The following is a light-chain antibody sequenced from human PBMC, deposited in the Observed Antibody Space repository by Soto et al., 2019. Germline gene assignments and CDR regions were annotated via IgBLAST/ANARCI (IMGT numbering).Light chain of an antibody. J-gene: IGLJ3*02. CDR1: SSDVGGYNF. Sequence: QSALTQTASVSGSPGQSITISCTGTSSDVGGYNFVSWYQQHPGKAPKLIIHEVTNRPSGVSGRFSGSKSGNTAFLTISGLQAEDEAVYYCCSHSSSITWMFGGGTQLT. CDR2: EVT. V-gene: IGLV2-14*03. CDR3: CSHSSSITWM.